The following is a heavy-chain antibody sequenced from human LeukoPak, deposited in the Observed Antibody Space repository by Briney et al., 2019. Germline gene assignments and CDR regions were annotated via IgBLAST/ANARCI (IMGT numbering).Heavy chain of an antibody. Sequence: EPGGSLRLSCTASGFTSSSYNMNWVRQAPGKGLEWISYITSSSSTIYYADSVKGRFIISRDNAKNSLYLQMNSLRAEDTAAYYCARDRYCTGTTCYTADYWGRGTLVTVSS. D-gene: IGHD2-2*02. V-gene: IGHV3-48*01. CDR2: ITSSSSTI. CDR3: ARDRYCTGTTCYTADY. J-gene: IGHJ4*02. CDR1: GFTSSSYN.